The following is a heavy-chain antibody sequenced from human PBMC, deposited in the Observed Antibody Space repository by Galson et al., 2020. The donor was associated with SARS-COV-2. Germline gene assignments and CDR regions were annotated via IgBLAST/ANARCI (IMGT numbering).Heavy chain of an antibody. CDR3: AGYDFWSASYS. J-gene: IGHJ4*02. V-gene: IGHV4-61*09. Sequence: SQTLSLTCTVSGASVTGTTYYWNWIRQPAGKGLEWIGHIYSSGSANYNPSLKSRATISVDTSKSHFSLKLSSVTAADTAVYYCAGYDFWSASYSWGQGTLVTVSS. D-gene: IGHD3-3*01. CDR2: IYSSGSA. CDR1: GASVTGTTYY.